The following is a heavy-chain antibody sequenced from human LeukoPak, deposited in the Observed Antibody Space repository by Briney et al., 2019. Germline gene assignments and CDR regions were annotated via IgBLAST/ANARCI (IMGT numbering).Heavy chain of an antibody. CDR3: ARGAPFQNYYDSSGYYPQGFDY. Sequence: SVKVSCKASGGTFSSYAISWVRQAPGQGLEWMGGIIPIFGTANYAQKFQGRVTITADESTSTAYMELSSLRSEDTAVYYCARGAPFQNYYDSSGYYPQGFDYWGQGTLVTVSS. D-gene: IGHD3-22*01. V-gene: IGHV1-69*13. J-gene: IGHJ4*02. CDR1: GGTFSSYA. CDR2: IIPIFGTA.